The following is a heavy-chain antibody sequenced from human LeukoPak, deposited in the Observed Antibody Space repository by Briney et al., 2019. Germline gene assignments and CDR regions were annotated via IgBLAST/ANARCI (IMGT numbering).Heavy chain of an antibody. D-gene: IGHD3-10*01. CDR3: ARDSFGSFDY. V-gene: IGHV4-31*03. J-gene: IGHJ4*02. CDR2: IYDSGST. Sequence: PSETLSLTCIVSGGSINSGAYYWSWIRQHPGKGLEWIGNIYDSGSTHYNPSLKSRVSMSADTSKDQFSLKLSSVTAADTAVYYCARDSFGSFDYWGQGILVTVSS. CDR1: GGSINSGAYY.